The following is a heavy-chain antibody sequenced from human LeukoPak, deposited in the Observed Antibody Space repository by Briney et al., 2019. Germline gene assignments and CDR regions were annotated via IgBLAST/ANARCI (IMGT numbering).Heavy chain of an antibody. Sequence: GGSLRLSCAASGFTFSSYAMHWVRQAPGKGLEWVAVISYDGSNKYYADSVKGRFTISRDNSKNTLYLQMNSLRAEDTAVYYCARNGYSSGWYGGDLDWFDPWGQGTLVTVSS. CDR2: ISYDGSNK. CDR3: ARNGYSSGWYGGDLDWFDP. V-gene: IGHV3-30*04. CDR1: GFTFSSYA. D-gene: IGHD6-19*01. J-gene: IGHJ5*02.